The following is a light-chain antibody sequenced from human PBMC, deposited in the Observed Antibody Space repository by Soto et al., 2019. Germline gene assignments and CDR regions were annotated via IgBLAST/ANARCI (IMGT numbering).Light chain of an antibody. CDR2: GAS. CDR3: QQYNNWPPWT. Sequence: EIVMTQSPATLSVSPGERATLSCRASQSVSSNLAWYQQKPGQAPRLLIYGASTRATGIPARFSGRRSGTGFTPTTSGLQSEDFAVYYCQQYNNWPPWTFGQGTKVEIK. CDR1: QSVSSN. J-gene: IGKJ1*01. V-gene: IGKV3-15*01.